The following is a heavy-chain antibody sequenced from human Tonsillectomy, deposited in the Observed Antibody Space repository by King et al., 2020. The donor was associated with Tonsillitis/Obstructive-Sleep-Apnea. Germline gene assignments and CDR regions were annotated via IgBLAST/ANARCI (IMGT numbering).Heavy chain of an antibody. V-gene: IGHV3-33*01. J-gene: IGHJ4*02. CDR1: GFTFSSYG. CDR3: ARDQGGYDSVYFDF. Sequence: VQLVESGGGVVQPGRSLRLSCAASGFTFSSYGMHWVRQAPGKGLEWVAVIWYDGTNEYYADSVKGRFTISRDNSKKTLYLQMNSLRVEDTAMYYCARDQGGYDSVYFDFWGQGTLVTVSP. D-gene: IGHD5-12*01. CDR2: IWYDGTNE.